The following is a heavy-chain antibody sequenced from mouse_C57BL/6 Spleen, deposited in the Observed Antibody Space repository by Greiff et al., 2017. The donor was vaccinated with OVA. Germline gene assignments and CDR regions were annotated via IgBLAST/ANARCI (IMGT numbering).Heavy chain of an antibody. Sequence: VQLQQPGAELVMPGASVKLSCKASGYTFTSYWMHWVKQRPGQGLEWIGEIDPSDSYPNYNQKFKGKSTLTVDKSSSTAYMQLSSLTSEDSAVYYCARAGHYYGSSPDYVDYWGQGTTLTVSS. J-gene: IGHJ2*01. CDR3: ARAGHYYGSSPDYVDY. D-gene: IGHD1-1*01. V-gene: IGHV1-69*01. CDR2: IDPSDSYP. CDR1: GYTFTSYW.